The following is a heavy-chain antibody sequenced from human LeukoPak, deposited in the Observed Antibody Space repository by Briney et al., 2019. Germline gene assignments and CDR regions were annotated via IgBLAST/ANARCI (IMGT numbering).Heavy chain of an antibody. J-gene: IGHJ6*02. CDR1: GYTFTSYD. D-gene: IGHD3-10*01. CDR3: ARGPGYYGSGSYYNLLSRYHYCYYGMDV. Sequence: GASVKVSCKASGYTFTSYDINWVRQATGQGLEWMGWMNPNSGNTGYAQKFQGRVTMTRNTSISTAYMELSSLRSEDTAVYYCARGPGYYGSGSYYNLLSRYHYCYYGMDVWGQGTTVTVSS. CDR2: MNPNSGNT. V-gene: IGHV1-8*01.